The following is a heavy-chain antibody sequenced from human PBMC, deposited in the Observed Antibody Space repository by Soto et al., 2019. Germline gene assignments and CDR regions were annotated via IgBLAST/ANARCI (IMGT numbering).Heavy chain of an antibody. D-gene: IGHD2-15*01. V-gene: IGHV6-1*01. CDR1: GDSVSSNSAA. Sequence: SQTLSLTCAISGDSVSSNSAAWNWIRQSPSRGLEWLGRTYYRSKWYNDYAVSVKSRITINPDTSKNQFSLQLNSVTPEDTAVYYCARGYCSGSSCFYYYGMDVWGKGTTVTVSS. CDR2: TYYRSKWYN. CDR3: ARGYCSGSSCFYYYGMDV. J-gene: IGHJ6*04.